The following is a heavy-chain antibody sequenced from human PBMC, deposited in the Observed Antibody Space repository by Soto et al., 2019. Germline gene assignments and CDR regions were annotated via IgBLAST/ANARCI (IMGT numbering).Heavy chain of an antibody. CDR2: IIPYLGVI. V-gene: IGHV1-69*02. J-gene: IGHJ4*02. Sequence: QVPLVQSGAEVKKPGSSVKVSCQASGGSFSKYSISWIRQAPGQGLEWMGRIIPYLGVITYAQKFKGRVTISADEFTGTGHMELNSLGSEDKATYFCASGSAPAVDYCGQGSLRTVS. CDR1: GGSFSKYS. CDR3: ASGSAPAVDY. D-gene: IGHD1-26*01.